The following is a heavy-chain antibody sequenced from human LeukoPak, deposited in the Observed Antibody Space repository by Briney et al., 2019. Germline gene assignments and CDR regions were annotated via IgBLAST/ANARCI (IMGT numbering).Heavy chain of an antibody. Sequence: SETLSLTCTVSGGSISSSSYFWTWIRQPTGQGLEWIGYIHSSGSTDYNSSLQSRVSMSIDTSKSQVFLQLSSVTAADTAVYFCARGHFELRAWGQGILVTVSS. D-gene: IGHD1-7*01. CDR3: ARGHFELRA. CDR1: GGSISSSSYF. V-gene: IGHV4-61*10. CDR2: IHSSGST. J-gene: IGHJ5*02.